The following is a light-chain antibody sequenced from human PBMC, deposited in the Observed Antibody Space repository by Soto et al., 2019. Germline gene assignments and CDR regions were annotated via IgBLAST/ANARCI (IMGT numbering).Light chain of an antibody. CDR2: LGS. J-gene: IGKJ1*01. CDR3: MQALQIRVE. CDR1: QSLLHSDGYNY. V-gene: IGKV2-28*01. Sequence: DSVMTQFPLSLSVTPGEPASISCRSSQSLLHSDGYNYLDWYVQKPGQSPQLLIYLGSNRASGVPDRFRGSGSGTDFTLKISRVEAEDVGVYYCMQALQIRVEFGQGTKLEIK.